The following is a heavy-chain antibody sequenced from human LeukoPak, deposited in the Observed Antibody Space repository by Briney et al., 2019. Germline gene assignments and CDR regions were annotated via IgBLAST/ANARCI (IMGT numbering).Heavy chain of an antibody. J-gene: IGHJ4*02. V-gene: IGHV3-66*01. Sequence: PGGSLRLSCAASGFTVSDYYMSWVRQAPGKGLEWVSVIYTDGSTYHADSVKGRFTISRDNSKSTLYLQMNSLRAEDTAVYYCARDRSPFGFDYWGQGTLVTVSS. CDR1: GFTVSDYY. D-gene: IGHD3-16*01. CDR2: IYTDGST. CDR3: ARDRSPFGFDY.